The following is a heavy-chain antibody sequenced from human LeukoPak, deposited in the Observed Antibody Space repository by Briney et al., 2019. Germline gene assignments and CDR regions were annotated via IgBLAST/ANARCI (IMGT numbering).Heavy chain of an antibody. CDR2: SYYSGSV. CDR1: GGSISTYY. V-gene: IGHV4-59*01. D-gene: IGHD3-10*01. J-gene: IGHJ4*02. CDR3: ARVGSGCFDY. Sequence: SETLSLTCTVSGGSISTYYWSWIRQSPGKELEWIGYSYYSGSVNYDPALKSRLTISVDTSKNQFSLKLSSVTAADTAVYYCARVGSGCFDYWGQGTLVTVSS.